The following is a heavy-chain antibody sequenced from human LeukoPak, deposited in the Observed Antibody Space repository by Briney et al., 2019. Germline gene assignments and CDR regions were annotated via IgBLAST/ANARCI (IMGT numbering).Heavy chain of an antibody. D-gene: IGHD3-10*01. V-gene: IGHV4-39*01. CDR1: GGSISSSSYY. CDR3: ARLEYMVRGVIY. CDR2: IYYSGST. Sequence: SETLSLTCTVSGGSISSSSYYWGWIRQPPGKGQEWIGSIYYSGSTYYNPSLKSRVTISVDTSKNQFSLKLSSVTAADTAVYYCARLEYMVRGVIYWGQGTLVTVSS. J-gene: IGHJ4*02.